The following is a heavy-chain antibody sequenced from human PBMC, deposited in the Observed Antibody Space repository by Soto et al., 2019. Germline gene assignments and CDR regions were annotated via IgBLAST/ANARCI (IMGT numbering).Heavy chain of an antibody. J-gene: IGHJ6*04. CDR1: GFTFSSYE. CDR2: ISSSGSTI. D-gene: IGHD2-21*02. Sequence: GVSLRLSWAASGFTFSSYEMNWVRQAPGKGLEWVSYISSSGSTIYYADSVKGRFTISRDNAKNSLYLQMNSLRAEDTAVYYCATPLYCGGDCYSGRYYYGMDVWGKGTTVTVSS. V-gene: IGHV3-48*03. CDR3: ATPLYCGGDCYSGRYYYGMDV.